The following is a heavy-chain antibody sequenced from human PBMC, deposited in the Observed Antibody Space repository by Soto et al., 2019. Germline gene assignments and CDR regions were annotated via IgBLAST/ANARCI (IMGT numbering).Heavy chain of an antibody. Sequence: ESGGGVVQPGRSLRLSCAASGFTFSSYAMHWVRQAPGKGLEWVAVISYDGSNKYYADSVKGRFTISRDNSKNTLYLQMNSLRAEDTAVYYCASGNWFDPWGQGTLVTVSS. J-gene: IGHJ5*02. V-gene: IGHV3-30-3*01. CDR2: ISYDGSNK. CDR1: GFTFSSYA. CDR3: ASGNWFDP.